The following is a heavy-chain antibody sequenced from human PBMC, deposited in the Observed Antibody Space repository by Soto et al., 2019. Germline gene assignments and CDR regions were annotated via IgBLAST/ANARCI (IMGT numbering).Heavy chain of an antibody. CDR1: GFTFSTYS. J-gene: IGHJ3*02. V-gene: IGHV4-34*01. CDR2: INHSGST. CDR3: ARPGMDYYEQDAFDI. Sequence: GSLRLSCAASGFTFSTYSMNWVRQALGKGLEWIGEINHSGSTNYNPSLKSRVTISVDTSKNQFSLKLSSVTAADTAVYYCARPGMDYYEQDAFDIWGQGTMVTVSS. D-gene: IGHD3-22*01.